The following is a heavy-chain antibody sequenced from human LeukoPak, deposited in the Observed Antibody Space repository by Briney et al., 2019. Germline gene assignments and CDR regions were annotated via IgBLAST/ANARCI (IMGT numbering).Heavy chain of an antibody. Sequence: GGSLRLSCAVSGFTFSSHWMSWVRQAPGKGLEWVANINQDGSQRYYADSAKGRFTISRDNAKNSLYLQMDSLRVEDTAVYYCARDGFDAGIYFDYWGQGALVTVSS. CDR1: GFTFSSHW. CDR2: INQDGSQR. V-gene: IGHV3-7*01. CDR3: ARDGFDAGIYFDY. D-gene: IGHD3-9*01. J-gene: IGHJ4*02.